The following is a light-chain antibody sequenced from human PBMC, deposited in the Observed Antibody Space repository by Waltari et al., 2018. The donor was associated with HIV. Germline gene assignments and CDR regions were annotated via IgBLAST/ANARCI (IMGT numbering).Light chain of an antibody. CDR1: QTVSNK. V-gene: IGKV3-15*01. J-gene: IGKJ1*01. CDR3: QEDDNWPPWT. CDR2: HAS. Sequence: EIVMTQSPATLSVSPGERATLSCRASQTVSNKLAWFPQRPGQAPRLLIYHASTRATAIPPRFSGSGSGREVNINISNLQYEDFAVYYCQEDDNWPPWTFGRGTKVEAK.